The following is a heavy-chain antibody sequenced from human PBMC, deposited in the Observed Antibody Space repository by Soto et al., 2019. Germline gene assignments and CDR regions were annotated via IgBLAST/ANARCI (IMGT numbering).Heavy chain of an antibody. CDR1: GFTFSSYS. J-gene: IGHJ4*02. V-gene: IGHV3-21*01. D-gene: IGHD5-12*01. CDR3: ARAEWLRTFDS. Sequence: GGSLRLSCAASGFTFSSYSMNWVRQAPGKGLEWVSSISGSTNYIYYADSVKGRFTISRDNAKNSLYLQMNTLRAEDTAVYYCARAEWLRTFDSWGQGTQVTV. CDR2: ISGSTNYI.